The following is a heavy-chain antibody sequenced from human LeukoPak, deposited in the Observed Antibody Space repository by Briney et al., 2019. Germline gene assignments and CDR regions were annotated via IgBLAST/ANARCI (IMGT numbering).Heavy chain of an antibody. CDR3: ARGGYSYGPIDY. J-gene: IGHJ4*02. V-gene: IGHV4-4*07. CDR1: GGSISSCY. Sequence: SETLSLTCTVSGGSISSCYWSWIRQPAGKGLEWIGRIYTSGSTNYNPSLKSRVTVSVDTSKNQFSLKLSSVTAADTAVYYCARGGYSYGPIDYWGQGTLVTVSS. CDR2: IYTSGST. D-gene: IGHD5-18*01.